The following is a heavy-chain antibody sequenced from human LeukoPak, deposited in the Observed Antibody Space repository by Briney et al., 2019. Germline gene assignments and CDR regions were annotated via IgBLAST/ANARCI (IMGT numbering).Heavy chain of an antibody. CDR2: IKEGGSAK. D-gene: IGHD3-10*01. J-gene: IGHJ4*02. CDR3: ASRPPTARTYYGVFDY. CDR1: GGTFSRYW. Sequence: PGGSLRLSCAASGGTFSRYWMSWVRQAPGKGPEWVANIKEGGSAKYNVDSVKGRFTISRDNAKNSLYLQMKSLRAEDTAVYYCASRPPTARTYYGVFDYWGQGALVTVSS. V-gene: IGHV3-7*03.